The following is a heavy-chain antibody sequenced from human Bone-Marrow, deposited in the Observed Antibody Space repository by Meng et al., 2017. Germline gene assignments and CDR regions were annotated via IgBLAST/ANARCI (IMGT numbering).Heavy chain of an antibody. CDR3: ARGGAGPFYI. Sequence: GESLKISCAASGVTVSSNFMSWVRQAPGKGLEWVSVIYSGGTTYYADSVKGRFTVSRDNSRNTLYLQMNSLRAEDTSVYYCARGGAGPFYIWGQGTMVTVSS. CDR1: GVTVSSNF. J-gene: IGHJ3*02. CDR2: IYSGGTT. D-gene: IGHD3-16*01. V-gene: IGHV3-53*01.